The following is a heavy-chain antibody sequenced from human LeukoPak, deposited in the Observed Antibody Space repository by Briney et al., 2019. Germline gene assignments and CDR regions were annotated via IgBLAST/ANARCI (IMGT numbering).Heavy chain of an antibody. CDR1: GFTFSDYA. Sequence: GGSLRLSCAASGFTFSDYAMHWVRQAPGKGLEWVAVIWYDGSYKYYVDSVKGRFTISRDNSKNALYLQMNSLRSEDTAVYFCARDRTRSVGSGLGRALMLVYWGQGTLVTVSS. V-gene: IGHV3-33*01. CDR3: ARDRTRSVGSGLGRALMLVY. D-gene: IGHD6-6*01. J-gene: IGHJ4*02. CDR2: IWYDGSYK.